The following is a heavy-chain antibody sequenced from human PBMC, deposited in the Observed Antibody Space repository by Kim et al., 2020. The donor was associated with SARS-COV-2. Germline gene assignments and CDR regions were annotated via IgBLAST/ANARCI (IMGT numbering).Heavy chain of an antibody. J-gene: IGHJ4*02. CDR1: GYTFTTYA. D-gene: IGHD1-26*01. V-gene: IGHV7-4-1*02. CDR2: ISTNTGNP. Sequence: ASVKVSCKTSGYTFTTYAMNWVRQAPGQGLEWMGWISTNTGNPMYAQGFTGRFVFSLDTSVSTSYLQISSLKAEDTAMYYCARGYRSMDSWGQGTLVTV. CDR3: ARGYRSMDS.